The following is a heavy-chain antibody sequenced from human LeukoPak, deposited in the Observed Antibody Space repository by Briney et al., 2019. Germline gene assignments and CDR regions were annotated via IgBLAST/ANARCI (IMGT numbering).Heavy chain of an antibody. D-gene: IGHD3-10*01. CDR2: IYYSGST. Sequence: SETLSLTCSVSGGSISSYYWSWIRQPPGKGLEWIGYIYYSGSTNYNPSLKSRVTISVDTSKNQFSLKLSSVTAADTAVYYCARRRYSGDFDYWGQGTLVTVSS. CDR1: GGSISSYY. V-gene: IGHV4-59*08. J-gene: IGHJ4*02. CDR3: ARRRYSGDFDY.